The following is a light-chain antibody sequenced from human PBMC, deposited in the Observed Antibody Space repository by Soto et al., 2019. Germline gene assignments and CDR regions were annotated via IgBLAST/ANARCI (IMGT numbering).Light chain of an antibody. Sequence: QSVLTQPPSASGSPGQSVTISCTGTSSDVGGYNYVSWYQQHPGKAPKLMIYEVSKRPSGVPGRFSGSKSGNTASLTVSGLQAEDEADYYCSSYAGSNNYDFGTGTKLTVL. CDR3: SSYAGSNNYD. J-gene: IGLJ1*01. CDR2: EVS. V-gene: IGLV2-8*01. CDR1: SSDVGGYNY.